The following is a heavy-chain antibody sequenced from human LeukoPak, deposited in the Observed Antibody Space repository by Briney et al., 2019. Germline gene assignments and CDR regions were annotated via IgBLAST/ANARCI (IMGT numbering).Heavy chain of an antibody. D-gene: IGHD3-22*01. Sequence: PSETVCLTCTVSGGSISSYYWSWIRQPPGKGLEWIGNIYYKGNTNYNPSLKSQVTISVDTSKNQFSLKLSSVTVPDTAVYYCARLYDTSGYYGGFDYWGQGTRHTLSS. V-gene: IGHV4-59*08. J-gene: IGHJ4*02. CDR2: IYYKGNT. CDR3: ARLYDTSGYYGGFDY. CDR1: GGSISSYY.